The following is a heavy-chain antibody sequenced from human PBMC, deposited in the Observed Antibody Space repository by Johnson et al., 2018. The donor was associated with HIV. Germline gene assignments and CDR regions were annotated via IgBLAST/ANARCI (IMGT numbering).Heavy chain of an antibody. CDR2: ISYDGSNK. CDR3: ARGGLEMATITDAFDI. V-gene: IGHV3-30-3*01. Sequence: VQLVESGGGMVQPGGSLRLSCAASAFTFSSYAMHWVRQAPGKGLEWVALISYDGSNKYYADSVKGRFTISRDNSKNTLYLQMNSLRAEDMAVYYCARGGLEMATITDAFDIWGQGTMVTVSS. D-gene: IGHD5-24*01. CDR1: AFTFSSYA. J-gene: IGHJ3*02.